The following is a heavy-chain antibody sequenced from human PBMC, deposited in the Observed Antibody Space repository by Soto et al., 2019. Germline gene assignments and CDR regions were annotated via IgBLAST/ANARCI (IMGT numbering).Heavy chain of an antibody. CDR2: LIPMFGTT. V-gene: IGHV1-69*18. Sequence: QVQVVQSGAEVKTPGSSVKVSCKASGGTFISYSINWVRQAPGQGLEWMGTLIPMFGTTDYAQRFQGRVTFTADESTSTASMEVTNLTSEDTAVYYCARAVVLTFTRFYDMDVWGQGTTVTVSS. CDR3: ARAVVLTFTRFYDMDV. D-gene: IGHD3-9*01. CDR1: GGTFISYS. J-gene: IGHJ6*02.